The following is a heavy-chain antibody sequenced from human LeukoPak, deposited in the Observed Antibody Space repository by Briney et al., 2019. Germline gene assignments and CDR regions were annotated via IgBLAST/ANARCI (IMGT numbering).Heavy chain of an antibody. CDR3: AKPARTDAFDI. V-gene: IGHV3-30*02. D-gene: IGHD1-14*01. Sequence: GGSLRLSCAASGFTFSSYSMNWVRQAPGKGLEWVAFIRYDGNDKFYAESVKGRFTISRDTSRNTLYLQMNSLRLDDTAVYYCAKPARTDAFDIWGQGTMITVSS. CDR2: IRYDGNDK. J-gene: IGHJ3*02. CDR1: GFTFSSYS.